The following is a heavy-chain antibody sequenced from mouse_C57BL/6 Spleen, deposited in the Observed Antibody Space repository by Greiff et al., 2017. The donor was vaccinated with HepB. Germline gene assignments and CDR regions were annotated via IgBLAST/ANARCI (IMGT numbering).Heavy chain of an antibody. V-gene: IGHV1-39*01. CDR1: GYSFTDYN. Sequence: EVQLQQSGPELVKPGASVKISCKASGYSFTDYNMNWVKQSNGKSLEWIGVINPNYGTTSYNQKFKGKATWTVDQSSSTAYMQLNSLTSEDSAVYYGARSEGAYYSNYVDCDVWGTGTTVTVSS. CDR3: ARSEGAYYSNYVDCDV. CDR2: INPNYGTT. J-gene: IGHJ1*03. D-gene: IGHD2-5*01.